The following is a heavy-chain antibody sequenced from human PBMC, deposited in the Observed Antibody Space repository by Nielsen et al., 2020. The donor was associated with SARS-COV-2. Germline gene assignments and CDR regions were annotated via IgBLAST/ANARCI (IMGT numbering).Heavy chain of an antibody. V-gene: IGHV3-64*01. CDR3: ARAEVYGGNTPFDY. J-gene: IGHJ4*02. Sequence: GESLKISCAASGFTFSSYAMHWVRQAPGKGLEYVSAISSNGGSTYYANSVKGRFTISRDNSKNTLYLQMGSLRAEDMAVYYCARAEVYGGNTPFDYWGQGTLVTVSS. CDR1: GFTFSSYA. D-gene: IGHD4-23*01. CDR2: ISSNGGST.